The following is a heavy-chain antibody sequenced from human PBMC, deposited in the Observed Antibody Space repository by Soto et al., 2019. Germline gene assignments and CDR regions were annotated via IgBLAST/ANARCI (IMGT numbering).Heavy chain of an antibody. CDR2: IIPLFSTD. J-gene: IGHJ6*02. CDR1: GGTLSNYA. D-gene: IGHD5-18*01. CDR3: SGDSVDTDIMTLDYFYWLYGMDV. Sequence: QVQLVQSGAEVRKPGSSVKVSCKASGGTLSNYALSWVRHATGQGLEWMGGIIPLFSTDNYAQKFQGTATSIADESPRTGYMELSSLRSEDTAVYSCSGDSVDTDIMTLDYFYWLYGMDVWGQGTTVTVAS. V-gene: IGHV1-69*01.